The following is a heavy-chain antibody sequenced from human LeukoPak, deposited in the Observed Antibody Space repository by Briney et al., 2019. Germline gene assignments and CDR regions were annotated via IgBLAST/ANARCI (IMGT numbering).Heavy chain of an antibody. V-gene: IGHV4-59*01. D-gene: IGHD2-2*02. CDR2: IYYSRST. CDR1: GGSISSYY. Sequence: SETLSLTCTVSGGSISSYYWSWIRQPPGKGLEWIGYIYYSRSTNYNPSLKSRVTISVDTSKNQFSLKLSSVTAADTAVYYCARGLYDAFDIWGQGTMVTVSS. CDR3: ARGLYDAFDI. J-gene: IGHJ3*02.